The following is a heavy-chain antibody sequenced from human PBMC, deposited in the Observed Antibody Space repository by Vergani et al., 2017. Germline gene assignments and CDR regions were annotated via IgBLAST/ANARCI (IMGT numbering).Heavy chain of an antibody. CDR1: GFTFSSYA. D-gene: IGHD3-10*01. J-gene: IGHJ4*02. V-gene: IGHV3-23*03. CDR2: IYSGGSST. Sequence: EVQLLESGGGLVQPGGSLRLSCAASGFTFSSYAMSWVRQAPGKGLEWVSVIYSGGSSTYYADSVKGRFTISRDNSKNMLYLQMNSLRAEDTAVYYCAKGVRGALDYWGQGTLVTVSS. CDR3: AKGVRGALDY.